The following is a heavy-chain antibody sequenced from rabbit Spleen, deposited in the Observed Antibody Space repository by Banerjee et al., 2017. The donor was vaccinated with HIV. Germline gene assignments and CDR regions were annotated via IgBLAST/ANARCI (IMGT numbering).Heavy chain of an antibody. CDR2: IDLVFGST. Sequence: QEQLVESGGRLVTPGGSLTLSCKASGFDFSSYGVSWVRQAPGKGLEWIGYIDLVFGSTFYATWVNGRFTISSHNAQNTLYLQVNNLTAADTATYFCVRGASSSGYYSLWGPGTLVTVS. J-gene: IGHJ4*01. D-gene: IGHD1-1*01. CDR1: GFDFSSYG. CDR3: VRGASSSGYYSL. V-gene: IGHV1S47*01.